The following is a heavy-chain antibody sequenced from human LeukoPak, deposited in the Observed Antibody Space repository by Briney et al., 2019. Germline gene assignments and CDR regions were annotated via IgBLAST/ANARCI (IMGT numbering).Heavy chain of an antibody. CDR2: INPNSGGT. D-gene: IGHD2-2*01. Sequence: ASVKVSCKASGYTFTGYYMHWVRQAPGQGLEWMGWINPNSGGTNYAQKFQGRVTMTRGTSISTAYMELSRLRSDDTAVYYCARGTVVPAASRNWFDPWGQGTLVTVSS. V-gene: IGHV1-2*02. J-gene: IGHJ5*02. CDR1: GYTFTGYY. CDR3: ARGTVVPAASRNWFDP.